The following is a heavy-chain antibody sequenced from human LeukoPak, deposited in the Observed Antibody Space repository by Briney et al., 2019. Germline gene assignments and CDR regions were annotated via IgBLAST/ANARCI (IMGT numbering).Heavy chain of an antibody. D-gene: IGHD2-2*01. J-gene: IGHJ5*02. CDR1: GYSFTSYW. V-gene: IGHV5-51*01. CDR3: ARGGSRYCSCTSCPNWFDP. CDR2: IYPGDSDT. Sequence: GESLKISCKGSGYSFTSYWIGWVRQMPGKGLEWMGIIYPGDSDTRYSPSFQGQVTISADKSISTAYLQWSSLKASDTAMYYCARGGSRYCSCTSCPNWFDPWGQGTLVTVSS.